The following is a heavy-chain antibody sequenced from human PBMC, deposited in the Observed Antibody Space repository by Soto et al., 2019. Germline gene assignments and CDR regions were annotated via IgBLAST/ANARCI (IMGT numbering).Heavy chain of an antibody. CDR1: GYTFTSYG. D-gene: IGHD2-2*01. Sequence: ASVKVSCKASGYTFTSYGISWVRQAPGQGLGWMGWISGYNGNTNYVQKLQGRVTMTTDTSTNTANMELRSLRSDDTAVYYCARVVVVPAAMRGYYYYYGMDVWGQGTTVTVSS. CDR3: ARVVVVPAAMRGYYYYYGMDV. J-gene: IGHJ6*02. V-gene: IGHV1-18*01. CDR2: ISGYNGNT.